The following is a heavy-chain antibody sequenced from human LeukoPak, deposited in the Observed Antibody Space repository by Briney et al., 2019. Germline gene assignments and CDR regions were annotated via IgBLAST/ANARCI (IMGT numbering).Heavy chain of an antibody. Sequence: WETLSLTCTVSGGSISSSSYYWGWIRQPPGKGLEWIGSIYYSGSTYYNPSLKSRVTISVDTSKNQFSLKLSSVTAADTAVYYCARSGIVDYWGQGTLVTVSS. CDR3: ARSGIVDY. D-gene: IGHD3-10*01. J-gene: IGHJ4*02. CDR1: GGSISSSSYY. V-gene: IGHV4-39*01. CDR2: IYYSGST.